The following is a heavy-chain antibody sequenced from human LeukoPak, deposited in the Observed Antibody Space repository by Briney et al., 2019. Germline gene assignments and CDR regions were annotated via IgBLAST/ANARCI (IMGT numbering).Heavy chain of an antibody. D-gene: IGHD1-20*01. CDR1: GGSFSGYY. CDR2: INHSGST. J-gene: IGHJ4*02. Sequence: KPSETLSLTCAVYGGSFSGYYSSWIRQPPGKGLEWIGEINHSGSTNYNPSLKSRVTISVDTSKNQFSLKLSSVTAADTAVYYCARDRNWNFDYWGQGTLVTVSS. V-gene: IGHV4-34*01. CDR3: ARDRNWNFDY.